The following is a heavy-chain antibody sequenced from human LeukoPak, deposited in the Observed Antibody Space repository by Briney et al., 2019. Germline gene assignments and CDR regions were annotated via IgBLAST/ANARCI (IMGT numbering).Heavy chain of an antibody. J-gene: IGHJ4*02. CDR2: IYSSGST. D-gene: IGHD3-22*01. CDR1: GGSISSYY. Sequence: SETLSLTCTVSGGSISSYYWNWIRQPAGKGLEWIGRIYSSGSTNYNPSLKSRVTMSVDTSKTQFSLKLSSVTAADSAVYYCARAAYYYDLVDYWGQGTLVTVSS. CDR3: ARAAYYYDLVDY. V-gene: IGHV4-4*07.